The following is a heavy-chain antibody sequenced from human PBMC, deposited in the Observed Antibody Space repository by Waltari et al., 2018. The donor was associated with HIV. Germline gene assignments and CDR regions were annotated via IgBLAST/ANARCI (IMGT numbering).Heavy chain of an antibody. CDR2: TSSTRSTV. Sequence: EVQLVQFGGGLVKPGGSLSLSCSAPGFSFGSYEMHWVSQAPGEGIECVSSTSSTRSTVYYADSVKGRFTNSSDNDKKSLYLPMNSLRAEETAVYYGTRGLRLLRSIRPFDYWGQGTLVPVSS. CDR3: TRGLRLLRSIRPFDY. D-gene: IGHD1-26*01. J-gene: IGHJ4*02. V-gene: IGHV3-48*03. CDR1: GFSFGSYE.